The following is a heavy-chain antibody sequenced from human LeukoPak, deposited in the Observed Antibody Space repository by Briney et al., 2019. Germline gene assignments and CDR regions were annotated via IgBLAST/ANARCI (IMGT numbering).Heavy chain of an antibody. J-gene: IGHJ4*02. D-gene: IGHD3-16*02. CDR2: INHSEST. Sequence: SETLSLTCAVYGGSFSGYYWSWIRQPPGKGLEWIGEINHSESTNYNPSLKSRVTISVDTSKNQFSLKLSSVTAADTAVYYCARGQPNYDYVWGSYRYSVGYFDYWGQGTLVTVSS. CDR3: ARGQPNYDYVWGSYRYSVGYFDY. CDR1: GGSFSGYY. V-gene: IGHV4-34*01.